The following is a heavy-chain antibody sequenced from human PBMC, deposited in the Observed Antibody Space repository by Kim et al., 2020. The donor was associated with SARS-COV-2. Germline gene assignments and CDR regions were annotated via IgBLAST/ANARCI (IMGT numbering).Heavy chain of an antibody. CDR1: GYSFTSYW. Sequence: GESLKISCKGSGYSFTSYWIGWVRQMPGKGLEWMGIIYPGDSDTRYSPSFQGQVTISADKSISTAYLQWSSLKASDTAMYYCARHVAGTQYYYYGMDVWGQGTTVTVSS. D-gene: IGHD6-19*01. CDR3: ARHVAGTQYYYYGMDV. J-gene: IGHJ6*02. CDR2: IYPGDSDT. V-gene: IGHV5-51*01.